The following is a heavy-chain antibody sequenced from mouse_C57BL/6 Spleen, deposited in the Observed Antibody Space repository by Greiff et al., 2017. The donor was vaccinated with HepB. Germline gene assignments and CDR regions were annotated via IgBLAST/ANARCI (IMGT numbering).Heavy chain of an antibody. D-gene: IGHD2-4*01. CDR1: GYTFTSYW. V-gene: IGHV1-72*01. Sequence: VQLQQPGAELVKPGASVKLSCKASGYTFTSYWMHWVTQRPGRGLEWIGRIDPNSGGTKYNEKFKSKATLTVDKPSSTAYMKLSSLTSEDSAVYYCARTKYYDEGSAYWGQGTLVTVSA. J-gene: IGHJ3*01. CDR2: IDPNSGGT. CDR3: ARTKYYDEGSAY.